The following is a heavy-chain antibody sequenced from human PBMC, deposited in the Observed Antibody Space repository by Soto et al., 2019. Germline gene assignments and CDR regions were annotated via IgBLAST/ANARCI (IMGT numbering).Heavy chain of an antibody. CDR1: GCSIISSGYY. V-gene: IGHV4-39*01. D-gene: IGHD6-13*01. J-gene: IGHJ5*02. CDR2: IYSSGST. Sequence: SETLSLTCTVSGCSIISSGYYWGWIRHPPGKGLEWIGSIYSSGSTYYNPSLRSRVTISVDTSKNQFSLKLNSVTAADTAVYSCARQSTSYYNWFDPWGQGTLVTVS. CDR3: ARQSTSYYNWFDP.